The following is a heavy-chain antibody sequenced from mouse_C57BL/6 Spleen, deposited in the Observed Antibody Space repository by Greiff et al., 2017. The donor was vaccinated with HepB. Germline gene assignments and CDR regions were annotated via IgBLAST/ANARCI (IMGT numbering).Heavy chain of an antibody. Sequence: VKLMESGPELVKPGASVKISCKASGYAFSSSWMNWVKQRPGKGLEWIGRIYPGDGDTNYNGKFKGEATLTADKSSSTACMQLSSLTSEDSAVYFCAREVYEGFAYWGQGTLVTVSA. J-gene: IGHJ3*01. V-gene: IGHV1-82*01. CDR1: GYAFSSSW. CDR2: IYPGDGDT. CDR3: AREVYEGFAY. D-gene: IGHD2-3*01.